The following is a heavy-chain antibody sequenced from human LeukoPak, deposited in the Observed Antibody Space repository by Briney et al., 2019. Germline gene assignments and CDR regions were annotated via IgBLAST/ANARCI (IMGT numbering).Heavy chain of an antibody. D-gene: IGHD2-2*01. CDR1: GFTFDDYG. J-gene: IGHJ3*02. CDR3: ARASDDCSSTSCYPGAFDI. CDR2: INWNGGST. Sequence: PGGSLRLSCAASGFTFDDYGMSWVRQAPGKGLEWVSGINWNGGSTGYADSVKGRFTISRDNAKNSLYLQMNSLRAEGTALYYCARASDDCSSTSCYPGAFDIWGQGTMVTVSS. V-gene: IGHV3-20*04.